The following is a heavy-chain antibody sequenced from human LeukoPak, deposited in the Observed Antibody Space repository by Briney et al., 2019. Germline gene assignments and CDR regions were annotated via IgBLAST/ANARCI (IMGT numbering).Heavy chain of an antibody. CDR3: ARVLIPTMITSNFDY. CDR2: IYPSNGDT. D-gene: IGHD3-22*01. CDR1: GYTFSGHH. Sequence: ASVKVSCKASGYTFSGHHIYWIREAPGQGLEWVGLIYPSNGDTRYAQKFQGRVAMTRDTSISTAYMELSRLRFDDTAIYCCARVLIPTMITSNFDYWGQGTLVTVSS. J-gene: IGHJ4*02. V-gene: IGHV1-2*02.